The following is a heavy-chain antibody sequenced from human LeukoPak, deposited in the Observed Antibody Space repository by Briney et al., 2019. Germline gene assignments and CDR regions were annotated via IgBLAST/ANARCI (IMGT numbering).Heavy chain of an antibody. J-gene: IGHJ4*02. Sequence: GGSLRLSCAASGFTFSSHAMSWVRQAPGKGLEWVSSITASGGSAFYADSVKGRFTISRDNSKSTLFLEMNNLRAEDTAVYYCARTGEKAAVWDYCDSWRQGALVTVSS. CDR3: ARTGEKAAVWDYCDS. V-gene: IGHV3-23*01. D-gene: IGHD3-16*01. CDR1: GFTFSSHA. CDR2: ITASGGSA.